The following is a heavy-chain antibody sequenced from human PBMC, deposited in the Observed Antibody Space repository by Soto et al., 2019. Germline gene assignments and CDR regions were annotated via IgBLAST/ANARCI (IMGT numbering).Heavy chain of an antibody. CDR3: ASPYYYDSSGYYYPHWFDP. CDR1: GGTFSSYA. CDR2: IIPIFGTA. D-gene: IGHD3-22*01. Sequence: QVQLVQSGAEVKKPGSSVKVSCKASGGTFSSYAISWVRQAPGQGLEWMGGIIPIFGTANYAQKFQGRVTITEDESTSTAYMELSSLRSEDTAVYYCASPYYYDSSGYYYPHWFDPWGQGTLVTVSS. J-gene: IGHJ5*02. V-gene: IGHV1-69*01.